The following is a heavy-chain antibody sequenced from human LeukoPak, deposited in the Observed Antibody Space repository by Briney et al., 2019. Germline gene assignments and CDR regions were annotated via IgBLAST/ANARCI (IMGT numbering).Heavy chain of an antibody. CDR1: GGSISSSSGY. V-gene: IGHV4-39*01. CDR3: ARHPSSYSSFDY. D-gene: IGHD2-21*01. J-gene: IGHJ4*02. CDR2: IYYSGST. Sequence: SETLSLTCTVSGGSISSSSGYWGWIRQPPGKGLEWIGSIYYSGSTYYNPSLKSRVTISVDTSTNQFFLKLSCVTAADTAVYFCARHPSSYSSFDYWGQGTLVTVSS.